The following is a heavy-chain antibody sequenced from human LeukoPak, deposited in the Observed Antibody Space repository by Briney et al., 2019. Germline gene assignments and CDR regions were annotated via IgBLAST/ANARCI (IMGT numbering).Heavy chain of an antibody. J-gene: IGHJ4*02. Sequence: PSQTLSLTCTVSGGSISSGDYYWSWIRQPPGKGLEWIGYIYYSGSTYYNPFLKSRVTISVDTSKNQFSLKLSSVTAADTAVYYCANLAYCGGDCSRGAFDYWGQGTLVTVSS. CDR2: IYYSGST. CDR3: ANLAYCGGDCSRGAFDY. V-gene: IGHV4-30-4*01. CDR1: GGSISSGDYY. D-gene: IGHD2-21*02.